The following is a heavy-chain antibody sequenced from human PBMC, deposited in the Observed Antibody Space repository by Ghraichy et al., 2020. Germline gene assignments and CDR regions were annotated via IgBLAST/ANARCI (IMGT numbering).Heavy chain of an antibody. CDR1: GFIFSSYS. CDR3: ARGEYGDYGGALFDF. Sequence: GGSLRLSCAASGFIFSSYSLNWVRQAPGKGLEWVSSITASSSTIYYADSVKGRFTISRDNAKNSLYLQMNSLRAGDTAVYYCARGEYGDYGGALFDFWGQGILVTVSS. J-gene: IGHJ4*02. D-gene: IGHD4-17*01. CDR2: ITASSSTI. V-gene: IGHV3-48*04.